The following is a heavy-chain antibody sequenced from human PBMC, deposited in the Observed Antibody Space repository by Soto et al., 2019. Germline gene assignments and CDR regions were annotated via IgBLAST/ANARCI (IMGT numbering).Heavy chain of an antibody. D-gene: IGHD3-22*01. Sequence: SETLSLTCTVSGGSISNRSYYWGWIRQPPGKGLEWIGSLYYSGHTYFNSSLKSRVAISVDTAKNYISLNFNSVTAADTAAYYCARGIYYDRKGYLGVGAFDIWGPGTMVTVS. CDR1: GGSISNRSYY. J-gene: IGHJ3*02. CDR3: ARGIYYDRKGYLGVGAFDI. V-gene: IGHV4-39*02. CDR2: LYYSGHT.